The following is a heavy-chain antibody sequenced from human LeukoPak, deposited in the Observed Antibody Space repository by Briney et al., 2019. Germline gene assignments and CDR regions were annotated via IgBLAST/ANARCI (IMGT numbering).Heavy chain of an antibody. CDR2: IRSKANSYAT. CDR1: GFTFSGSA. J-gene: IGHJ6*03. Sequence: GGSLTLSCAASGFTFSGSAMHWVRQASGKGLEWVGRIRSKANSYATAYAASVKGRFTISRDDSKNTAYLQMNSLKTEDTAVYYCTRPGTYYDILTGYYLDRDYYYMDVWGKGTTVTVSS. CDR3: TRPGTYYDILTGYYLDRDYYYMDV. D-gene: IGHD3-9*01. V-gene: IGHV3-73*01.